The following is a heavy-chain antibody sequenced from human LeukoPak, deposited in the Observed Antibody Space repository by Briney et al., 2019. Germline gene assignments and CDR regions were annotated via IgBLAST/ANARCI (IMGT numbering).Heavy chain of an antibody. D-gene: IGHD3-3*01. CDR3: AREFSSKLEWLAYVTGDDAFDV. CDR1: GHSFTGYH. Sequence: GASVKVSCKAFGHSFTGYHLHWVRQAPRQGLEWMGWVNPKTGGTNYARKFQGRVTMTRDTSINTVNMELSRLTSDDTAVYYCAREFSSKLEWLAYVTGDDAFDVWGQGTMITVS. J-gene: IGHJ3*01. CDR2: VNPKTGGT. V-gene: IGHV1-2*02.